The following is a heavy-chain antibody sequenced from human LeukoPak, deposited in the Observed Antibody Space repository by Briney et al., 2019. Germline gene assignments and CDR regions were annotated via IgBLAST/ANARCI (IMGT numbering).Heavy chain of an antibody. CDR3: AKGGKWDVTPFDY. Sequence: GGSLRLSCVASGFTFTSYSMNWVRQAPGKGLEWVSTISGGGGSTYYADSVKGRFTISRDNSKNTLYLQVNSLRAEDTAVYYCAKGGKWDVTPFDYWGQGTLVTVSS. D-gene: IGHD1-26*01. CDR2: ISGGGGST. V-gene: IGHV3-23*01. CDR1: GFTFTSYS. J-gene: IGHJ4*02.